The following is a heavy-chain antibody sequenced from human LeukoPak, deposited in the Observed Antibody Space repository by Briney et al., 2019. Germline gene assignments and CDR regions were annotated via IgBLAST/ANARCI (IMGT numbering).Heavy chain of an antibody. CDR2: ISGSGGST. V-gene: IGHV3-23*01. Sequence: PGGSLRLSCAASGFTFSSYAMSWVRQAPGKGLEWVSAISGSGGSTYYADSVKGRFTISRDNSKNTLYLQMNSLRAEDTAIYYCAQGGAYRPEKNDYWGQGTLVTVSS. CDR1: GFTFSSYA. D-gene: IGHD2-21*01. CDR3: AQGGAYRPEKNDY. J-gene: IGHJ4*02.